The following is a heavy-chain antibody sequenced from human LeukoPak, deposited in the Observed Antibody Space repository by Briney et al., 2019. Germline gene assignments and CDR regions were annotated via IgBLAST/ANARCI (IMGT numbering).Heavy chain of an antibody. CDR2: ISAYNGNT. V-gene: IGHV1-18*01. CDR1: GYTFTSYG. Sequence: GASVKVSCKASGYTFTSYGISWVRQAPGQGLEWMGWISAYNGNTNYAQKLQGRVTMTTDTSTSTAYMELRSLRSDDTAVYYCARVGMGYCSSTSCIPWFDPWGREPWSPSPQ. J-gene: IGHJ5*02. CDR3: ARVGMGYCSSTSCIPWFDP. D-gene: IGHD2-2*01.